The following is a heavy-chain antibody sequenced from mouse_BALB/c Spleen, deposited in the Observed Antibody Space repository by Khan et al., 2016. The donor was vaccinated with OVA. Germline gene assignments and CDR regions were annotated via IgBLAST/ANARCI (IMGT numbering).Heavy chain of an antibody. V-gene: IGHV2-2*02. Sequence: QVQLQQSGPGLVQPSQSLSITCTVSGFSLSTYEIHWVRQSPGKGLEWLGVIWSGGRTEYNAAFISRLSIHKDNSKSQVFFKMNSLQANDTAIYYCASYVNLYFMDYWGQGTSVTVSP. J-gene: IGHJ4*01. CDR2: IWSGGRT. CDR3: ASYVNLYFMDY. D-gene: IGHD2-1*01. CDR1: GFSLSTYE.